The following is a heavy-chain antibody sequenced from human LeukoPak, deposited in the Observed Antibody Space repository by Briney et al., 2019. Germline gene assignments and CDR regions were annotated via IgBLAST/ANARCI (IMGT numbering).Heavy chain of an antibody. J-gene: IGHJ5*01. Sequence: SDTLSLTCTASGDSFSRRSSYWGWLRQPPGKGLEWIGSISYSGNTSYNPSLKSRVTISVDTSKSQFSLKLTSVAAADTAVYYCAGDADTINWFFFWGQGTLVTVSS. D-gene: IGHD2-2*01. CDR2: ISYSGNT. CDR3: AGDADTINWFFF. CDR1: GDSFSRRSSY. V-gene: IGHV4-39*07.